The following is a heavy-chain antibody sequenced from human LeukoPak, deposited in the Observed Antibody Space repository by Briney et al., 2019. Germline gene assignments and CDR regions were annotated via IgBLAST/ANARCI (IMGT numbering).Heavy chain of an antibody. CDR3: AKLTCSSTSCVYSRFDP. J-gene: IGHJ5*02. V-gene: IGHV3-23*01. CDR2: ISGSGGST. D-gene: IGHD2-2*01. Sequence: GGSLRLSCAASGFTFSSYAMSWVRQAPGKGLEWVSAISGSGGSTYYADSVKGRFTISRDNSKNTLYLQMNSLRAEGTAVYYCAKLTCSSTSCVYSRFDPWGQGTLVTVSS. CDR1: GFTFSSYA.